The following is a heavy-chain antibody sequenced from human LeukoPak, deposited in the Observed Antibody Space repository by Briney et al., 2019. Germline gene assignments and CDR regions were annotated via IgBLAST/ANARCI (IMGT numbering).Heavy chain of an antibody. CDR1: GLSFNTYA. V-gene: IGHV3-30*04. Sequence: GGSLRLSCVDSGLSFNTYAMHWVRQAPGKGLEWVAGISYDATNKYYAGSVSVRFIISRDSSKNTLFFQLNRLTPEDTAVYYCVRGAPSYSGTRTPKFDYWGQGTLVTVSS. CDR2: ISYDATNK. J-gene: IGHJ4*02. CDR3: VRGAPSYSGTRTPKFDY. D-gene: IGHD1-1*01.